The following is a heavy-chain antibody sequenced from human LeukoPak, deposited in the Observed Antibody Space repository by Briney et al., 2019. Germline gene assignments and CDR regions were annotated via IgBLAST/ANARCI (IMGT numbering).Heavy chain of an antibody. J-gene: IGHJ5*02. D-gene: IGHD3-3*01. CDR3: ARHSGLRSPFDP. V-gene: IGHV4-39*01. CDR2: IYYSGST. CDR1: GGSISSSSYY. Sequence: PSETLSLTCTVSGGSISSSSYYWGWIRQPPGKGLEWTGSIYYSGSTYYNPPLKSRVTISVDTSKNQFSLRMSSVTATDTAVYYCARHSGLRSPFDPWGQGALVTVTS.